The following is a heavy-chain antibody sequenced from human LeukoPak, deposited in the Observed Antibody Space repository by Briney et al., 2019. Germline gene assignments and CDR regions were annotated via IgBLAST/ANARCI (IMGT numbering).Heavy chain of an antibody. Sequence: SQTLSLTCTVSGASISSGGYYCSWIRHLPGKGLEWIAYIYYSGSTYYNPSLKSRVTISIDTSNNQFSLNLISVTAADTAVYYCARHWVGDSSGYNYPFDYWGQGTLVTVSS. CDR3: ARHWVGDSSGYNYPFDY. V-gene: IGHV4-31*03. CDR1: GASISSGGYY. CDR2: IYYSGST. D-gene: IGHD3-22*01. J-gene: IGHJ4*02.